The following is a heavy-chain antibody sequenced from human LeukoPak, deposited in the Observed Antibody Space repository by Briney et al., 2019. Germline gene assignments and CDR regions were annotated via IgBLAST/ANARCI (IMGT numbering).Heavy chain of an antibody. CDR3: ARVRGSYATDY. V-gene: IGHV3-11*04. CDR1: GFTFSDYY. CDR2: ISSSGSTT. J-gene: IGHJ4*02. D-gene: IGHD3-16*01. Sequence: PGGSLRLSCAASGFTFSDYYMSWIRQAPGKGLEWVSYISSSGSTTSYADSAKGRFTISRDNAKNSLYLQMNSLRAEDTAVYYCARVRGSYATDYWGQGTLVTVSS.